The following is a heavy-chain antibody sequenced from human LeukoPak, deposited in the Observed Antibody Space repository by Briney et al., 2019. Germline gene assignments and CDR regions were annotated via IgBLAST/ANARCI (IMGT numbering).Heavy chain of an antibody. J-gene: IGHJ4*02. CDR1: GGSFSGYY. V-gene: IGHV4-34*01. Sequence: NSSETLSLTCAVYGGSFSGYYWSWIRQPPGKGLEWIGEINHSGSTNYNPSLKSRVTISVDTSKNQFSLKLSSVTAADTAVYYCAREAGSGSYYRFDYWGQGTLVTVSS. CDR3: AREAGSGSYYRFDY. CDR2: INHSGST. D-gene: IGHD3-10*01.